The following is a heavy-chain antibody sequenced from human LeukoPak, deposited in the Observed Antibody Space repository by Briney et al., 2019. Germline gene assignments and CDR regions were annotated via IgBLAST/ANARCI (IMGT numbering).Heavy chain of an antibody. V-gene: IGHV4-31*03. CDR1: GGSISSGGYY. CDR3: AKRLYYYDNSAPPGWFDP. D-gene: IGHD3-22*01. J-gene: IGHJ5*02. CDR2: IYYSGST. Sequence: NPSETLSLTCTVSGGSISSGGYYWSWIRQHPGKGLEWIGYIYYSGSTYYNPSLKSRVTISVDASKNQFSLKLTSVTAADTAVYYCAKRLYYYDNSAPPGWFDPWGQGTLVTVSS.